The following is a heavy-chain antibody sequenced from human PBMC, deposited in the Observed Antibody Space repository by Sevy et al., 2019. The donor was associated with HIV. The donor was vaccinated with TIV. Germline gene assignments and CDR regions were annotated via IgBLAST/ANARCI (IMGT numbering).Heavy chain of an antibody. CDR1: GYSFTSYW. D-gene: IGHD3-22*01. CDR2: IYPGDSDT. V-gene: IGHV5-51*01. J-gene: IGHJ5*02. CDR3: AGLSCTYYDSGGLYPPPGWLDP. Sequence: GGSLRLSCKGSGYSFTSYWIGWVRQMPGKGLEWRGIIYPGDSDTRHSPSFQGQVTISADKSIRTAYLQWSSLKASDTAMYYCAGLSCTYYDSGGLYPPPGWLDPWGQGTLVTVSS.